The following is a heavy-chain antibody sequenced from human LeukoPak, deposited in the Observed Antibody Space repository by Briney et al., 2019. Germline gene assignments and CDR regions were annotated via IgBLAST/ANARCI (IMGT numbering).Heavy chain of an antibody. CDR1: GFTFSTSW. CDR2: IKKDGSET. D-gene: IGHD5-12*01. CDR3: ARGRYSGTTYYFDY. V-gene: IGHV3-7*03. Sequence: LPGGSLRLSCAASGFTFSTSWMSWVRQVPGKGLEWVANIKKDGSETYYVDSVKGRFTISRDNAKNSLYLQMNSLRAEDTAMYYCARGRYSGTTYYFDYWGQGTLVTVSS. J-gene: IGHJ4*02.